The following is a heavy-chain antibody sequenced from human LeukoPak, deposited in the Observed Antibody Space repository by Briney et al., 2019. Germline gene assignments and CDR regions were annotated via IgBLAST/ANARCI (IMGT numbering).Heavy chain of an antibody. V-gene: IGHV3-53*01. CDR3: ARDWPRDNDAFDI. Sequence: PGGSLRLSCAASGFTVSSNYISWVRQAPGKGLEWVSVIYSGGSTYYADSVKGRFTISRDNSKNTLYLQMNSLRAEDTAVYYCARDWPRDNDAFDIWGQGTMVTVSS. D-gene: IGHD2-21*02. CDR1: GFTVSSNY. J-gene: IGHJ3*02. CDR2: IYSGGST.